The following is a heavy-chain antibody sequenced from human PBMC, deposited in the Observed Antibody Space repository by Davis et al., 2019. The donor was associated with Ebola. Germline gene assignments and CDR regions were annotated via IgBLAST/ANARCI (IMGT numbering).Heavy chain of an antibody. CDR1: GFTFKASG. V-gene: IGHV3-33*06. J-gene: IGHJ4*02. CDR3: AKESTSCGGDCYSLSDY. Sequence: GESLKISCAASGFTFKASGMHWVRQAPGKGLEWVAVIWYDGSNKDYADSVKGRFTISRDNAKNTLYLQMSSLRADDTAVYYCAKESTSCGGDCYSLSDYWGQGTLVTVSS. CDR2: IWYDGSNK. D-gene: IGHD2-21*02.